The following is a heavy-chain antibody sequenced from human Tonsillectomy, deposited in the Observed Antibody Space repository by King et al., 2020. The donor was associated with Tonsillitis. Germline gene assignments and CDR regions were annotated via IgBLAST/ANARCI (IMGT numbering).Heavy chain of an antibody. Sequence: VQLVESGGGVVQPGRSLTLSCAASGFTFSNYGMHWVRQAPGKGLEWVAVIWADGNTKKYADSVKGRFAISKDNSVNTLYLQMNSLRAEDTAVYYCASDRGGSPFDYWGQGTLVTVSS. CDR3: ASDRGGSPFDY. J-gene: IGHJ4*02. V-gene: IGHV3-33*08. CDR1: GFTFSNYG. D-gene: IGHD2-15*01. CDR2: IWADGNTK.